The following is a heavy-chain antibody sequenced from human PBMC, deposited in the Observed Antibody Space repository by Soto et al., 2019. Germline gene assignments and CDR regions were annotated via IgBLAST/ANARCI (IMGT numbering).Heavy chain of an antibody. V-gene: IGHV4-30-2*01. D-gene: IGHD3-16*01. J-gene: IGHJ3*02. CDR2: VYHTGST. CDR1: GGSISSGGYS. Sequence: QLQLQESGSGLVKPSQTLSLTCAVSGGSISSGGYSWSWIRQPPGKVLEWIGYVYHTGSTYYNPSLKSRVTISVDRSKNQFSLKLNSVTAADTALYYCAREDRVYGAFEIWGRGTMVTVSS. CDR3: AREDRVYGAFEI.